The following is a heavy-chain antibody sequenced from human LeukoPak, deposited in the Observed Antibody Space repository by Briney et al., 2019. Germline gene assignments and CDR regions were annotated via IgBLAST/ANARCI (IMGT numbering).Heavy chain of an antibody. Sequence: PGGSLRLSCAASGFSFSSFGMHWVRQAPGKGLEWVALISYDGSQTFYANSVKGRFTISRDNSKNTLYLQMNSLRAEDTAVYYCAKDLGYYDSSWFDYWGQGTLVTVSS. CDR3: AKDLGYYDSSWFDY. D-gene: IGHD3-22*01. CDR2: ISYDGSQT. V-gene: IGHV3-30*18. J-gene: IGHJ4*02. CDR1: GFSFSSFG.